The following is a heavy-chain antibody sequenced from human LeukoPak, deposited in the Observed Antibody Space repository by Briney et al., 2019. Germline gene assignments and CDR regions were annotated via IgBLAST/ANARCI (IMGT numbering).Heavy chain of an antibody. CDR1: GGSISSNNW. CDR2: IYHSGSP. CDR3: ARVNINNWHSCDY. Sequence: PSGTLSLTCAVSGGSISSNNWRGWVRQPPGQGLEWIGEIYHSGSPNYNPSLKSRVTISVDKSRNHFSLNLSSVTAADTAVYYCARVNINNWHSCDYWGQGTLVTVSS. V-gene: IGHV4-4*02. J-gene: IGHJ4*02. D-gene: IGHD1-1*01.